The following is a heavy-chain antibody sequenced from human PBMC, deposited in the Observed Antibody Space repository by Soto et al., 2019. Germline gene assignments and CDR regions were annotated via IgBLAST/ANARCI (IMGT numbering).Heavy chain of an antibody. CDR3: ARSRLTTDYYYYMDV. CDR2: ISSSSSYI. J-gene: IGHJ6*03. V-gene: IGHV3-21*01. CDR1: GFTFSSYS. D-gene: IGHD4-17*01. Sequence: PGGSLRLSCAASGFTFSSYSMNWVRQAPGKGLEWVSSISSSSSYIYYADPVKGRFTISRDNAKNSLYLQINSLRAEDTAVYYCARSRLTTDYYYYMDVWGKGTTVTVSS.